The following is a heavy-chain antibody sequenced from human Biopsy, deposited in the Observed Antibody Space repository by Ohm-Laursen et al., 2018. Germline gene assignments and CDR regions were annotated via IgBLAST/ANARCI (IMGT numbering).Heavy chain of an antibody. CDR2: INPHSGTT. CDR1: GYTFTGQY. J-gene: IGHJ1*01. CDR3: AKGQDLRGGAEYFQH. V-gene: IGHV1-2*02. Sequence: GASVKVSCKASGYTFTGQYLHWVRQVPGQGLGVMGWINPHSGTTKFAQDFQGRVTMTRDTSITTAYMELRRLRSDDTAVYYCAKGQDLRGGAEYFQHWGQGALVTISS. D-gene: IGHD2-15*01.